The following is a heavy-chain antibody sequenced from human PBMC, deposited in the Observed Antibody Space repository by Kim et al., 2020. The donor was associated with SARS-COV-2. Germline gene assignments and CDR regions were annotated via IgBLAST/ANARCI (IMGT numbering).Heavy chain of an antibody. V-gene: IGHV3-74*01. CDR2: SFNDGTNT. CDR1: GFTLSSHA. Sequence: GGSLRLSCEAFGFTLSSHAMDWVRQVPGNGLEWVSRSFNDGTNTAYADSVKGRFTVSRDNAKNMVYLEMNSLRAEDTALYACTRSNLHALDVWGQGATVTVSS. J-gene: IGHJ6*02. CDR3: TRSNLHALDV.